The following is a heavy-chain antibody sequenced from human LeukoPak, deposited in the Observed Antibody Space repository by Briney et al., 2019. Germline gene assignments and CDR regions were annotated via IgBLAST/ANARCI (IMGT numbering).Heavy chain of an antibody. Sequence: SDPLSLLCTVSGHPKNRYYGSWLPDPPEKTRVWFGYIYYWGSPIYNPSLKSRVNILIDTSKKQFALTYLYVPAADPAVLFCARLLHHWFDSWGQGALVTVSS. CDR2: IYYWGSP. CDR3: ARLLHHWFDS. J-gene: IGHJ5*01. CDR1: GHPKNRYY. D-gene: IGHD4-11*01. V-gene: IGHV4-59*08.